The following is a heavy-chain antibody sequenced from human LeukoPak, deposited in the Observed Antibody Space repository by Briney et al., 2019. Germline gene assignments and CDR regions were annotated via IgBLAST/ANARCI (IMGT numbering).Heavy chain of an antibody. V-gene: IGHV3-21*01. CDR2: ISSSSTYI. J-gene: IGHJ4*02. Sequence: GGSLRLSCAASGFSFTTYYVNWVRQAPGKGLEWVSCISSSSTYIYYSDSVRGRFAISRDNAKNSLYLQMNSLRAEDTAVYYCARLYCSGGSCPQDYWGRGTLVTVSS. CDR3: ARLYCSGGSCPQDY. CDR1: GFSFTTYY. D-gene: IGHD2-15*01.